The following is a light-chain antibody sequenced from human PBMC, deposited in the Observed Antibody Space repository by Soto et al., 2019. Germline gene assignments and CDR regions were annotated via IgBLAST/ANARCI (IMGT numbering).Light chain of an antibody. J-gene: IGLJ1*01. CDR3: LSYTASSTFV. CDR2: QVS. Sequence: QSVLTQPPSVSGAPGQRVTISCTGTSSDIGAYNSVSWYQHHPGKAPKLIVFQVSFRPSAVSDRFSGSKSDNTASLTISGLQTEDEADYYCLSYTASSTFVFGTGTKLTVL. CDR1: SSDIGAYNS. V-gene: IGLV2-14*01.